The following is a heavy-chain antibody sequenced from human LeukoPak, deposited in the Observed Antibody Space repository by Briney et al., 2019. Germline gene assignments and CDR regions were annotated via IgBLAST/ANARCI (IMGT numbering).Heavy chain of an antibody. V-gene: IGHV4-4*02. CDR2: IYHSGST. CDR3: ARPLAGAFDY. CDR1: GGSISSSNW. J-gene: IGHJ4*02. Sequence: PSETLSLTCAVSGGSISSSNWWSWVRQPPGKGLEWIGEIYHSGSTNYNPSLKGRVTISVDKSKNQFSLKLSSVTAADTAVYYCARPLAGAFDYWGQGTLVTVSS. D-gene: IGHD6-19*01.